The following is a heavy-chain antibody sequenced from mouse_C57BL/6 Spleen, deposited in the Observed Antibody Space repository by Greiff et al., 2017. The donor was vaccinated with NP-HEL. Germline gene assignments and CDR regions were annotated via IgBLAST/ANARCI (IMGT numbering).Heavy chain of an antibody. Sequence: VQLQQPGAELVKPGASVKMSCKASGYTFTSYWITWVKQRPGQGLEWIGDIYPGSGSTNYNEKFKSKATLTVDTSSSTAYMQLSSLTSEDSAVYYCARRDDGYYVIAYWGQGTLVTVSA. CDR2: IYPGSGST. J-gene: IGHJ3*01. D-gene: IGHD2-3*01. CDR3: ARRDDGYYVIAY. CDR1: GYTFTSYW. V-gene: IGHV1-55*01.